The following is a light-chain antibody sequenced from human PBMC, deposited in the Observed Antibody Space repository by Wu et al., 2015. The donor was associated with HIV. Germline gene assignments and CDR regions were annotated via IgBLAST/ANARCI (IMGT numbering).Light chain of an antibody. CDR2: AAS. CDR1: QGISQF. J-gene: IGKJ1*01. V-gene: IGKV1-27*01. CDR3: QKYNTAPWT. Sequence: VGDRVTITCRASQGISQFLAWYQQKPGKPPKALIYAASTLQSGVPSRFSGSGSGTDFTLTISSLQPEDVATYYCQKYNTAPWTFGQGTKVEMK.